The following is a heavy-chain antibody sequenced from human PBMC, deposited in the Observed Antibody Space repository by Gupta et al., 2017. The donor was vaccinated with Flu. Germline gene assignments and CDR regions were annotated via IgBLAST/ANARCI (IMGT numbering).Heavy chain of an antibody. CDR3: ARWDTITMFGEVTQIDY. CDR2: SNGDGSIR. J-gene: IGHJ4*02. Sequence: RNWVGQAPGKGLVWVARSNGDGSIRSYADSVKGRFTISRDNAKNTLYLQMNSLRAEDTAVYYCARWDTITMFGEVTQIDYWGPGTLVTVSS. D-gene: IGHD3-3*01. V-gene: IGHV3-74*01.